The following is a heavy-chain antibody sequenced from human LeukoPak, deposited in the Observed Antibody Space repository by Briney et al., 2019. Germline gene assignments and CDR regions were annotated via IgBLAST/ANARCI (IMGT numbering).Heavy chain of an antibody. Sequence: GGSLRLSCAASGFSFVEYAMHWVRQAPGKGLEWVSGISWNSGNRGYAASVKGRFSISRDNAKNSLYLQMNSLRAEDTAVYYCARVGSSTSCYGYWGQGTLVTVSS. CDR1: GFSFVEYA. J-gene: IGHJ4*02. D-gene: IGHD2-2*01. CDR3: ARVGSSTSCYGY. CDR2: ISWNSGNR. V-gene: IGHV3-9*01.